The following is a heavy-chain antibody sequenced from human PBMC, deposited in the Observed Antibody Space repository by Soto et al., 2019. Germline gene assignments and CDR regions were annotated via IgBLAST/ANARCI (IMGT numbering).Heavy chain of an antibody. D-gene: IGHD2-2*01. V-gene: IGHV4-31*03. Sequence: SETLSLTCTVSGGSISSGGYYWSWIRQHPGKGLEWIGYIYYSGSTYYNPSLKSRVTLSVDTSKNQFSLKLSSVTAADTAVYYCARDSTTNYYYYGMDVWGQGTTVTVSS. CDR2: IYYSGST. CDR3: ARDSTTNYYYYGMDV. CDR1: GGSISSGGYY. J-gene: IGHJ6*02.